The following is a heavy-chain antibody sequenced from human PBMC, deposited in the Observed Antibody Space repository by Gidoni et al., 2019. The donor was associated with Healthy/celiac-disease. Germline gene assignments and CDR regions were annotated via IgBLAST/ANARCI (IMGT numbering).Heavy chain of an antibody. J-gene: IGHJ4*02. CDR2: ISSSGSTI. Sequence: QVQLVESGGRWVKPGGPLRLSCAASGFAFSDYSMSWIRQAPGKGLEWVSCISSSGSTIYYADSVKGRFTISRDNAKNSLYLQMNSLRAEDTAVYYCARVATPGWLVSYYFDYWGQGTLVTVSS. D-gene: IGHD6-19*01. CDR3: ARVATPGWLVSYYFDY. V-gene: IGHV3-11*01. CDR1: GFAFSDYS.